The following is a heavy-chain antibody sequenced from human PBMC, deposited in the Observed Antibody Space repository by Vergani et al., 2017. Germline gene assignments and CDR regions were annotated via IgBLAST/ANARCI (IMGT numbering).Heavy chain of an antibody. J-gene: IGHJ3*02. CDR2: ISGSGGST. Sequence: EVQLLESGGGLVQPGGSLRLSCAASGFTFSSYAMSWVRQAPGKGLEWVSAISGSGGSTYYADSVKGRFTISRDNSKNTLYLQMNSLRAEDTAVYYCAKAASIIMVLVAADSFDIWGQGTMVTVSS. CDR3: AKAASIIMVLVAADSFDI. CDR1: GFTFSSYA. V-gene: IGHV3-23*01. D-gene: IGHD3-10*01.